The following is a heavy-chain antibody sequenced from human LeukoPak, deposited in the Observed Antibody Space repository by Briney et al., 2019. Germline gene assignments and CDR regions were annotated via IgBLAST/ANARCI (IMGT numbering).Heavy chain of an antibody. J-gene: IGHJ6*02. CDR2: INPSGGST. Sequence: ASVKVSCKASGYTFTSYYMHCVRQAPGQGPEWMGIINPSGGSTRYAQKFQGRVTMTTDTFTSTVYMELSSLRSEDTAVYYCARDRVGDSYGYYYGMDVWGQGTTVTVSS. CDR1: GYTFTSYY. V-gene: IGHV1-46*01. CDR3: ARDRVGDSYGYYYGMDV. D-gene: IGHD5-18*01.